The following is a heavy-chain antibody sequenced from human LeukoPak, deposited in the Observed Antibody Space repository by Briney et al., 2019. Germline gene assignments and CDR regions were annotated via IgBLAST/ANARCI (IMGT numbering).Heavy chain of an antibody. D-gene: IGHD4-17*01. CDR2: ISYDGSNK. CDR1: GFTFSSYA. CDR3: SGIYGDFDY. J-gene: IGHJ4*02. Sequence: GGSLRLSCEASGFTFSSYAMHWVRQAPGKGLEWVAVISYDGSNKYYADSVKGRFTISRDNSKNTLYLQMNSLRAEDTAVYYCSGIYGDFDYWGQGTLVTVSS. V-gene: IGHV3-30*04.